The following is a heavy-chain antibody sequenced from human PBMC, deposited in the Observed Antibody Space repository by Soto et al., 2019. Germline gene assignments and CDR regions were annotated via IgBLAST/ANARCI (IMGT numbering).Heavy chain of an antibody. D-gene: IGHD7-27*01. CDR3: ARDGDDY. Sequence: QVQLVEPGGGVVQPGRSLRLSCAASGFTFSSYAMHWVRQAPGKGLEWVAVISYDGSNKYYADSVKGRFTISRDNSKNTLYLQMNSLRAEDTAVYYCARDGDDYWGQGTLVTVSS. V-gene: IGHV3-30-3*01. CDR2: ISYDGSNK. J-gene: IGHJ4*02. CDR1: GFTFSSYA.